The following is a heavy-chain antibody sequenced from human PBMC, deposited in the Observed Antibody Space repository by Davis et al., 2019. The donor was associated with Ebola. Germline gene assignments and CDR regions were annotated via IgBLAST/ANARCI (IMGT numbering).Heavy chain of an antibody. V-gene: IGHV4-30-2*01. CDR2: IYQSGST. Sequence: MPSETLSLTCAVSGGSISSGGYSWSWIRQPPGKGLEWIGYIYQSGSTYYNPSLKSRVTISVDRSKNQFSLKLSSVTAADTAVYYCARDRDSSGWYWFDPWGQGTLVTVSS. CDR1: GGSISSGGYS. J-gene: IGHJ5*02. CDR3: ARDRDSSGWYWFDP. D-gene: IGHD6-19*01.